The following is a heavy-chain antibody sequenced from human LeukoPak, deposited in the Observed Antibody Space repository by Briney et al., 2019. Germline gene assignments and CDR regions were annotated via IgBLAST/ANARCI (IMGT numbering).Heavy chain of an antibody. J-gene: IGHJ5*02. CDR1: GYTFTGYY. CDR2: INPNSGGT. V-gene: IGHV1-2*02. D-gene: IGHD6-13*01. Sequence: ASVKVSCKASGYTFTGYYMHWVRQAPGQGLEWMGWINPNSGGTNYAQKFQGRVTMTRDTSISTAYMELSRLRSDDTALYYCVKEGSSSWYPGWFDPWGQGTLVTVTS. CDR3: VKEGSSSWYPGWFDP.